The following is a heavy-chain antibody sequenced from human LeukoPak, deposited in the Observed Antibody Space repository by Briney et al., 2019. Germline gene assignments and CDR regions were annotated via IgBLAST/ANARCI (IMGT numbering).Heavy chain of an antibody. V-gene: IGHV1-2*02. CDR3: ARSIAAGSSEFDP. D-gene: IGHD6-13*01. CDR1: GYTFTSYD. CDR2: INPNSGGT. Sequence: ASVKVSCKASGYTFTSYDINWVRRATGQGLEWMGWINPNSGGTNYAQKFQGRVTMTRDTSISTAYMELSRLRSDDTAVYYCARSIAAGSSEFDPWGQGTLVTVSS. J-gene: IGHJ5*02.